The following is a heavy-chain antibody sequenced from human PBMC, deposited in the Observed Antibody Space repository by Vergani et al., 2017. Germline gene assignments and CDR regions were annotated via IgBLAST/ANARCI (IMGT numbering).Heavy chain of an antibody. CDR3: ARVAHGGVYGSGSYYKPAHFDY. D-gene: IGHD3-10*01. V-gene: IGHV1-69*02. J-gene: IGHJ4*02. Sequence: QVQLVQSGAEVKKPGSSVKVSCKVSGGTFGSYIISWVRQAPGQGLEWMGRINPILDIPNYAQKFQGRVTITADKSTGTAYMELSSLRSEDTAVYYCARVAHGGVYGSGSYYKPAHFDYWGQGTLVTVSS. CDR1: GGTFGSYI. CDR2: INPILDIP.